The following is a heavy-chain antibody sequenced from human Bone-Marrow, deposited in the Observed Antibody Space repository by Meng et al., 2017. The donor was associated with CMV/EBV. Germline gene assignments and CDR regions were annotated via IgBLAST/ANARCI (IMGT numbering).Heavy chain of an antibody. Sequence: QVHLVQSGAEVKKPGASVKVSCKASGYTFTSYGISWVRKAHGQGHAWMGWRSAYNGNTNYAQKLQCRVTMTTDTSTSTAYMELRSLRSDDTAVYYCARDPPLLEYGPPFDLWGRGTLVTVSS. CDR2: RSAYNGNT. V-gene: IGHV1-18*01. D-gene: IGHD4-17*01. J-gene: IGHJ2*01. CDR3: ARDPPLLEYGPPFDL. CDR1: GYTFTSYG.